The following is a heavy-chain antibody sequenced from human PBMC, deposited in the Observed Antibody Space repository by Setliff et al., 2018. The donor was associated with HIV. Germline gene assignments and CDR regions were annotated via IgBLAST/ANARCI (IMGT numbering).Heavy chain of an antibody. J-gene: IGHJ4*02. CDR1: VYTFTGYY. CDR2: INPNSGGT. V-gene: IGHV1-2*02. CDR3: ARRVPPIPSGDLDY. Sequence: ASVKVSCKASVYTFTGYYMHWVRQAPGQGLEWMGWINPNSGGTNYAQKFQGRVTMTRDTSISTAYMDLSRLRSDDTAVYYCARRVPPIPSGDLDYWGQGTLVTVSS. D-gene: IGHD4-17*01.